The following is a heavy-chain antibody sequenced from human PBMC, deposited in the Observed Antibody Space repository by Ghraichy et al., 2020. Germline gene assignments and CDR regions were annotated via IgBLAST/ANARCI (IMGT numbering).Heavy chain of an antibody. J-gene: IGHJ6*02. V-gene: IGHV3-33*06. CDR1: GFTFSSYG. CDR2: IWYDGSNK. CDR3: AKGQGYYYDSSGYSYGMDV. D-gene: IGHD3-22*01. Sequence: GGSLRLSCAASGFTFSSYGMHWVRQAPGKGLEWVAVIWYDGSNKYYADSVKGRFTISRDNSKNTRYLQMNSLRAEDTAVYYCAKGQGYYYDSSGYSYGMDVWGQGTTVTVSS.